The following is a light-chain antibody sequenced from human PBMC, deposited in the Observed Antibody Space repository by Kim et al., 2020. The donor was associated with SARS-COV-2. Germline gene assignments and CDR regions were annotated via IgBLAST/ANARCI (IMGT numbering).Light chain of an antibody. V-gene: IGKV3-20*01. CDR3: HHYGSSPPYT. CDR2: GAS. J-gene: IGKJ2*01. Sequence: SPGERATLSCRASQSVSSSYLTWYQQKSGQAPRVLLYGASTRATGIPDRFSGSGSGTDFTLTINRLEPEDFAVYYCHHYGSSPPYTFGQGTKLEI. CDR1: QSVSSSY.